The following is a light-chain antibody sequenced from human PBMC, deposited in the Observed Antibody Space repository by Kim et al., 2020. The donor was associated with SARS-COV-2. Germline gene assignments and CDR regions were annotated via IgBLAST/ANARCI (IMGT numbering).Light chain of an antibody. CDR2: GAS. CDR1: QNIRRNF. J-gene: IGKJ2*01. CDR3: QQYDGTPYT. V-gene: IGKV3-20*01. Sequence: LSPGERTTPSCRAGQNIRRNFLAWYQQKPGQAPRLLIYGASSRATGIPDRFRGSGSGTDFSLTISRLEPDDFAVYYCQQYDGTPYTFGQGTKLEI.